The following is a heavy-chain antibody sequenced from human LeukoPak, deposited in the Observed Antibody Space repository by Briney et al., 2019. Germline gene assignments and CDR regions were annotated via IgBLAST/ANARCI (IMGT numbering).Heavy chain of an antibody. CDR3: ARDFLGYCSGGSCYPLDY. D-gene: IGHD2-15*01. Sequence: ASVKVSCKASGYTFTGYYMHWVRQAPGQGLEWMGRINPNSGGTNYAQKFQGRVTMTRETSISTAYMELSRLRSDDTAVYYCARDFLGYCSGGSCYPLDYWGQGTLVTVSS. CDR1: GYTFTGYY. J-gene: IGHJ4*02. V-gene: IGHV1-2*06. CDR2: INPNSGGT.